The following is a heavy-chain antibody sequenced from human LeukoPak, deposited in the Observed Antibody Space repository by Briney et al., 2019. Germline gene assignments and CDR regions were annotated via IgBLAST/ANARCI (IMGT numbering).Heavy chain of an antibody. Sequence: ASVKVSCKASGYTFTRYDMNWVRQATGQGREGMGWMNPNSGNTGYAQKFQGRVTMTRNTSISTAYMELSSLRSEDTAVYYCARDPLYYYDSSGYDYRGQGTLVTVSS. CDR2: MNPNSGNT. CDR1: GYTFTRYD. CDR3: ARDPLYYYDSSGYDY. D-gene: IGHD3-22*01. V-gene: IGHV1-8*01. J-gene: IGHJ4*02.